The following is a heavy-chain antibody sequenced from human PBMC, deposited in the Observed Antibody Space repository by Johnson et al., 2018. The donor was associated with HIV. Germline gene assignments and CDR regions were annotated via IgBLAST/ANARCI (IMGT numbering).Heavy chain of an antibody. CDR1: GFTFSNYA. D-gene: IGHD6-13*01. V-gene: IGHV3-33*01. CDR3: ARQQLSRNVAFDI. Sequence: QVQLVESGGGVVQPGRSMRLSCAASGFTFSNYAMHWVRQAPGKGLEWVAVIWYNGSNTYYADSVKGRFTISRDNSKNTLYLQMNSLRAEDTAVYYCARQQLSRNVAFDIWGQGTMVTVSS. J-gene: IGHJ3*02. CDR2: IWYNGSNT.